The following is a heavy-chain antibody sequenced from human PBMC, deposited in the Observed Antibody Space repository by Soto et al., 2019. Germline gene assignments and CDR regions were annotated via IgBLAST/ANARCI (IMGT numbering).Heavy chain of an antibody. V-gene: IGHV3-7*03. Sequence: PGWSLRLSCSVSVFTFSNYWMSWCRQVPGKGLEWLANIKEDGSEKYYVDSVKGRFTISRDNAKYSLYLQMNSLRADDTAIYYCASHPPRGDYNKYATTYWGQGTLVTVSS. D-gene: IGHD4-4*01. CDR3: ASHPPRGDYNKYATTY. CDR2: IKEDGSEK. J-gene: IGHJ4*02. CDR1: VFTFSNYW.